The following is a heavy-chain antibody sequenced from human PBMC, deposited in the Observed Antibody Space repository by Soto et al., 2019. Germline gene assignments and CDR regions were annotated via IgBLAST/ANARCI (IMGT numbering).Heavy chain of an antibody. D-gene: IGHD1-26*01. Sequence: GGSLRLSCAASGFTFSSYGMHWVRQAPGKGLEWVAVISYDGSNKYYADSVKGRFTISRVNSKNTLYLQMNSLRAVDTAVYYCAKDQGPSGSYAGYWGQGTLVTVSS. CDR1: GFTFSSYG. J-gene: IGHJ4*02. CDR3: AKDQGPSGSYAGY. CDR2: ISYDGSNK. V-gene: IGHV3-30*18.